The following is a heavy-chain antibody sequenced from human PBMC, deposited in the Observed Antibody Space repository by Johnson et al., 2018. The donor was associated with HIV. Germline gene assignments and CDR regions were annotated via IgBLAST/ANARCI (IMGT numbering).Heavy chain of an antibody. V-gene: IGHV3-30-3*01. J-gene: IGHJ3*02. D-gene: IGHD3-10*01. Sequence: QEKLVESGGGVVQPGRSLRLSCAASGFTFNYYNIHWVRQAPGKGLEWVAMISSDGITKHYADSVKGRFILSRDNSRNTYLQMNSLRAEDTAFYYCARTRHYYEAFDIWGQGTMVTVSS. CDR2: ISSDGITK. CDR1: GFTFNYYN. CDR3: ARTRHYYEAFDI.